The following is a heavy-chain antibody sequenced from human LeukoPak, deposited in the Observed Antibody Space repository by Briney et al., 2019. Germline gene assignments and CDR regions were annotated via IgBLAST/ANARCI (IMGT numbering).Heavy chain of an antibody. V-gene: IGHV4-4*09. J-gene: IGHJ6*03. CDR3: ARTIRTMVRGVINYYYMDV. CDR2: IYTSGST. D-gene: IGHD3-10*01. Sequence: PSETLSLTCTVSGGSISSYYWSWTRQPPGKGLEWIGYIYTSGSTNYNPSLKSRVTISVDTSKNQFSLKLSSVTAADTAVYYCARTIRTMVRGVINYYYMDVWGKGTTVTVSS. CDR1: GGSISSYY.